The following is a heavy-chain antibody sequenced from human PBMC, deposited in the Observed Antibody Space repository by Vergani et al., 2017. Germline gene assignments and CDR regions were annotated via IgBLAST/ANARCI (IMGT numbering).Heavy chain of an antibody. D-gene: IGHD4-17*01. CDR1: SFKLGDYG. V-gene: IGHV3-33*01. CDR2: TWYEGNNN. CDR3: ATGTRDTPSSLDY. J-gene: IGHJ4*02. Sequence: QVQLVESGGGVVQPGRSLRLSCTPSSFKLGDYGLHWVRQAPGRGLEWVSMTWYEGNNNYYADSVKGRFTISKDISKNTLYLQMNSLRGDDTAVYYCATGTRDTPSSLDYWGQGTLVTVSS.